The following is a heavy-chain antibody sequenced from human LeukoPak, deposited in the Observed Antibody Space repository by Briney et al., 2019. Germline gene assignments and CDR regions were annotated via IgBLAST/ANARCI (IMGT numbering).Heavy chain of an antibody. CDR2: TFYRSKWRN. J-gene: IGHJ4*02. V-gene: IGHV6-1*01. CDR1: GDSVFSNTAA. Sequence: SQTLSLTCAISGDSVFSNTAAWNWIRQSPSGGLEWLGRTFYRSKWRNDYAVSVKSRITINPDTSKNQFSLHLNSVTPEDTAVYYCARDLSGTLDYWGQGTLVTVSS. D-gene: IGHD2/OR15-2a*01. CDR3: ARDLSGTLDY.